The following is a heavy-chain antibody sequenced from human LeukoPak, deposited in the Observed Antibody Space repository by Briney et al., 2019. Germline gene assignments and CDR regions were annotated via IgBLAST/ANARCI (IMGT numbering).Heavy chain of an antibody. Sequence: ASVKVSCKASGYIFTAYFLHWVRQAPGQGLEWMGIINPSDGTTTYAQNFQGRATITRKTTKNTAYMQLSILRSEDTALYYSTRSQGFFQQWGQGTRVTVSS. CDR2: INPSDGTT. V-gene: IGHV1-46*01. J-gene: IGHJ4*02. CDR1: GYIFTAYF. CDR3: TRSQGFFQQ. D-gene: IGHD3-3*01.